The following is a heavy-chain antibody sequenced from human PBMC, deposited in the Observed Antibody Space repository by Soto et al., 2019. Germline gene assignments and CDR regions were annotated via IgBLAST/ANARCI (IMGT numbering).Heavy chain of an antibody. CDR1: GFTFSSYG. CDR2: IWYDGSNK. D-gene: IGHD3-10*01. Sequence: QVQLVESGGGVVQPGRSLRLSCAASGFTFSSYGMHWVRQAPGKGLEWVAVIWYDGSNKYYADSVKGRFTISRDNSKNTLYLQMNSLRAEDTAVYYCASNLRGVHYFDYWGQGTLVTVSS. CDR3: ASNLRGVHYFDY. J-gene: IGHJ4*02. V-gene: IGHV3-33*01.